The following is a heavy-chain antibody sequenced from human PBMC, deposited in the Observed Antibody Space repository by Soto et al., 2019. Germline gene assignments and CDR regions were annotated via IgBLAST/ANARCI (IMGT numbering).Heavy chain of an antibody. CDR3: AKGGSSSWQHYYYYGMDV. CDR2: ISYDGSNK. CDR1: GSTFSSYG. Sequence: GGSLRLSCAASGSTFSSYGMHWVRQAPGKGLEWVAVISYDGSNKYYADSVKGRFTISRDNSKNTPYLQMNSLRAEDTAVYYCAKGGSSSWQHYYYYGMDVWGQGTTVTVSS. J-gene: IGHJ6*02. V-gene: IGHV3-30*18. D-gene: IGHD6-13*01.